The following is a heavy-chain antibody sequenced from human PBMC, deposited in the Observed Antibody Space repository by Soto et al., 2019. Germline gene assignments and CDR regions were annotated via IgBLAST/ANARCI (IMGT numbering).Heavy chain of an antibody. J-gene: IGHJ5*02. D-gene: IGHD3-10*01. CDR2: ISSSGVTT. CDR1: GFSFRDYY. CDR3: ARVFFGNWFDP. Sequence: QVQLVESGGGLVKPGGSLRLSCAASGFSFRDYYMSWTRQAPGKGLEWIASISSSGVTTYYGDSVKSRFTVSRDNAKNSLYLQMSSLRAEDTAVYYCARVFFGNWFDPWGQGTLVTVSS. V-gene: IGHV3-11*01.